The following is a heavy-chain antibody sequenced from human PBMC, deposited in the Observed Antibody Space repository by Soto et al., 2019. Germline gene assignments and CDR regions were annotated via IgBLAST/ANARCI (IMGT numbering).Heavy chain of an antibody. Sequence: ASETLSLTCAVYGGSFSDYYWSWIRQPPGKGLEWIGEINHSGSSNYNPSLESRVIISADTSKNEFSLKLNSVTAADTAVYYCARGRVGATNWNWFGPWGQGTLVTVSS. CDR1: GGSFSDYY. CDR3: ARGRVGATNWNWFGP. J-gene: IGHJ5*02. V-gene: IGHV4-34*01. D-gene: IGHD1-26*01. CDR2: INHSGSS.